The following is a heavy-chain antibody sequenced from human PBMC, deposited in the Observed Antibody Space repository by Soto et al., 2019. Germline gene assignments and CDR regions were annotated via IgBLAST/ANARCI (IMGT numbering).Heavy chain of an antibody. V-gene: IGHV5-51*01. Sequence: EVQLVQSGAEVKKPGESLKISCKGSGYSFTSYWIGWVRQMPGKGLEWMGIIYPGDSDTRYSPSFQGRVTISADTSISTDYPKWSSLMASDTAMYYCARTESGYSYGFADVWGQGTTVTVSS. CDR3: ARTESGYSYGFADV. CDR1: GYSFTSYW. D-gene: IGHD5-18*01. CDR2: IYPGDSDT. J-gene: IGHJ6*02.